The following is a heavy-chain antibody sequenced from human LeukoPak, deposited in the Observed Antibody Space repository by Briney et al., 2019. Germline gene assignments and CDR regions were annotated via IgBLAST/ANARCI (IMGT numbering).Heavy chain of an antibody. CDR3: ARLPTYSGTCAGFDY. Sequence: GGSLRLSCAASGFTFSNYWMHWVRQAPGKGLVWVPRIKTDGSRTNYADFVKGRFTISRDNAKNTLYLQMTSLRAEDTAVYYCARLPTYSGTCAGFDYWGQGTLVTVSS. D-gene: IGHD1-26*01. CDR2: IKTDGSRT. CDR1: GFTFSNYW. J-gene: IGHJ4*02. V-gene: IGHV3-74*01.